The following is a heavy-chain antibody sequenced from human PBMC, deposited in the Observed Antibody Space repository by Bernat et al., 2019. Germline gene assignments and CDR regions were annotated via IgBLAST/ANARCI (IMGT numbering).Heavy chain of an antibody. Sequence: QVQLVESGGGVVQPGRSLRLSCAASGFTFSTYVIHWVRQAPGKGLEWVAVISHDGREGRFTISRDNSKNTLYLQVNSLRPEDTAVYYCARQATPTMVSKDYYDSSGYYLDYWGQGTLVTVSS. CDR3: ARQATPTMVSKDYYDSSGYYLDY. CDR1: GFTFSTYV. V-gene: IGHV3-30*04. J-gene: IGHJ4*02. D-gene: IGHD3-22*01. CDR2: ISHDG.